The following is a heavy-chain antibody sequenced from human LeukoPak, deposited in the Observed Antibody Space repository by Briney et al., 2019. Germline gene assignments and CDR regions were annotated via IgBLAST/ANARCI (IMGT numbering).Heavy chain of an antibody. V-gene: IGHV4-59*01. J-gene: IGHJ3*02. Sequence: SETLSLTCTVSGGSISSYYWSWIRQPPGKGLEWIGYIYYSGSTNYNPSLKSRVTISVDTSKNQFSLKLSSVTAADTAVYYCARFQYYDSSHDAFDIWGQGTMVTVSS. CDR3: ARFQYYDSSHDAFDI. D-gene: IGHD3-22*01. CDR2: IYYSGST. CDR1: GGSISSYY.